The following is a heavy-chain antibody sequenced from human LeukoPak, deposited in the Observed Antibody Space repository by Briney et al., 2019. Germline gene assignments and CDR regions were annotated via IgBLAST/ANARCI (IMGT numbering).Heavy chain of an antibody. CDR3: ARGRSWYGGGDAFDI. J-gene: IGHJ3*02. V-gene: IGHV1-18*01. CDR2: ISAYNGNT. D-gene: IGHD6-13*01. CDR1: GYTFTSYG. Sequence: ASVKVSCKASGYTFTSYGISWVRQAPGQGLEWMGWISAYNGNTNYAQKFQGWVTMTRDTSISTAYMELSRLRSDDTAVYYCARGRSWYGGGDAFDIWGQGTMVTVSS.